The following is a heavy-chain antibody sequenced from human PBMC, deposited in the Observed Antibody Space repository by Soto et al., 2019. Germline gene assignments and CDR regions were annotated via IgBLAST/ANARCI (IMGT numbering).Heavy chain of an antibody. J-gene: IGHJ4*02. V-gene: IGHV4-31*03. CDR2: IYYSGSTYYN. CDR3: ARTPLL. CDR1: GGSISSGGYY. Sequence: SETLSLTCXVSGGSISSGGYYWSWIRQHPGKGLEWIGYIYYSGSTYYNYYNPSLKSRVTISVDTSKNQFSLKLSSVTAADTAVYYCARTPLLWGQGTLVTVSS. D-gene: IGHD1-26*01.